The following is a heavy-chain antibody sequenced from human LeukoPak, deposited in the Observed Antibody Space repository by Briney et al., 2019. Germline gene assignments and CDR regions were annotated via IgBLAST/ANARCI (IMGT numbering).Heavy chain of an antibody. CDR1: GGSISGQY. D-gene: IGHD2-21*02. CDR2: IYYSGST. Sequence: PSETLSLTCTVSGGSISGQYWRWIRQPPGKGLEWIGNIYYSGSTYYNTSLKGRVTLSVDTAKNQFSLNLASVTTADTAVYYCGRARDMAFDIWGRGTMVTVSS. CDR3: GRARDMAFDI. J-gene: IGHJ3*02. V-gene: IGHV4-59*11.